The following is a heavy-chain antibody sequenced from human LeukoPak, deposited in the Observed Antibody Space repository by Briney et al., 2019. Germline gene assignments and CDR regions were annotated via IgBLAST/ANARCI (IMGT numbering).Heavy chain of an antibody. D-gene: IGHD2-21*01. CDR3: TTENGYYIVGSSPAY. Sequence: PSQTLSLTCPSPGGSISTGVYYWCWIRQPPGKGLEWIGYIYYSGSTYYNPSLKSRVTISVDTSKNQFSLKLSPVTAAETAVYCRTTENGYYIVGSSPAYWGQGTLVTVSS. V-gene: IGHV4-30-4*01. CDR1: GGSISTGVYY. CDR2: IYYSGST. J-gene: IGHJ4*02.